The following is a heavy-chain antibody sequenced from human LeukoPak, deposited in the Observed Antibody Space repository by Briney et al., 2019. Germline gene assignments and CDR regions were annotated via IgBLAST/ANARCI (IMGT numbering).Heavy chain of an antibody. Sequence: GGSLRLSCAASGFTFSGSAMHWVRQASGKGLEWVGRIRSKANSYATAYAASVKGRFTISRDDSKNTAYLQMNSLKTEDTAVYYCAKDRYGDYEAPFHYYMDAWGRGTTVTVSS. V-gene: IGHV3-73*01. CDR3: AKDRYGDYEAPFHYYMDA. J-gene: IGHJ6*03. D-gene: IGHD5-12*01. CDR2: IRSKANSYAT. CDR1: GFTFSGSA.